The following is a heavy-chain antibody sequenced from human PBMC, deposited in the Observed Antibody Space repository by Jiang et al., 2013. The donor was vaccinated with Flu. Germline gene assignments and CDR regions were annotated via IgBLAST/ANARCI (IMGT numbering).Heavy chain of an antibody. D-gene: IGHD4-17*01. CDR3: ARARNDYGDSRAGLDT. J-gene: IGHJ5*02. Sequence: EWIGNIDNSGKPDYNASLKSRVTISVDMSKNQLSLKVTSATAADTAVYYCARARNDYGDSRAGLDTWGQGTLVTVSS. CDR2: IDNSGKP. V-gene: IGHV4-31*02.